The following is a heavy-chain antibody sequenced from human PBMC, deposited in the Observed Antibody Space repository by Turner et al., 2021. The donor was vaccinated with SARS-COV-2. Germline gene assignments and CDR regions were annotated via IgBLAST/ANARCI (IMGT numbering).Heavy chain of an antibody. CDR2: INPKSVGT. CDR1: GYTFTGHY. J-gene: IGHJ1*01. CDR3: ARTFHSDSSGYHYVPYLQH. D-gene: IGHD3-22*01. V-gene: IGHV1-2*02. Sequence: QVQLVQSGADVKKPGASLKVSCKASGYTFTGHYIHWVRQAPAQGVEWMGWINPKSVGTNYAQKFQGRVTMTRDTSISTAYMELNRLRSDDTAVYYCARTFHSDSSGYHYVPYLQHWGQGTLLTVSS.